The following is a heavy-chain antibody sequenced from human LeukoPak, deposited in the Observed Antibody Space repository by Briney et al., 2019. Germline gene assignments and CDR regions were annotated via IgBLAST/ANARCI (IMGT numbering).Heavy chain of an antibody. J-gene: IGHJ4*02. V-gene: IGHV3-30-3*01. CDR1: GFSFSNYA. Sequence: GGSLRLSCAASGFSFSNYAMHWVRQAPGKGLEWVAVISFDGSNKYYADSVKGRFTISRDNAKNTLYLQMNSLRAEDTAVYYCARGGGRTGGSRYYFDYWGQGTLVTVSS. CDR3: ARGGGRTGGSRYYFDY. CDR2: ISFDGSNK. D-gene: IGHD6-25*01.